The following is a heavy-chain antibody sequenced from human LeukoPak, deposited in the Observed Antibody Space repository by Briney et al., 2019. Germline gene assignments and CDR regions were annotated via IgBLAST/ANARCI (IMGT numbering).Heavy chain of an antibody. CDR3: ARDGYYGSGSHTAYFDY. J-gene: IGHJ4*02. CDR1: GGSTSSYY. Sequence: SETLSLTCTVSGGSTSSYYWSWIRQPPGKGLEWIGYIYYSGSTNYNPSLKSRVTISVDTSKNQFSLKLSSVTAADTAVYYCARDGYYGSGSHTAYFDYWGQGTLVTVSS. V-gene: IGHV4-59*01. CDR2: IYYSGST. D-gene: IGHD3-10*01.